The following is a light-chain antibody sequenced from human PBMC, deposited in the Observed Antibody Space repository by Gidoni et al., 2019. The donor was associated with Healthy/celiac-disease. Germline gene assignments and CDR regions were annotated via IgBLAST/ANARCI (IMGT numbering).Light chain of an antibody. CDR3: QAWDSSTRYV. CDR2: QDS. J-gene: IGLJ1*01. Sequence: SYELTQPPSVSVSPGQTASITCTGDKLGDKYACWYQQKTGQSPVLVIYQDSKRPSGIPERFSGSNSGNTATLTISGTQAMDEADYYCQAWDSSTRYVFGTGTKVTVL. V-gene: IGLV3-1*01. CDR1: KLGDKY.